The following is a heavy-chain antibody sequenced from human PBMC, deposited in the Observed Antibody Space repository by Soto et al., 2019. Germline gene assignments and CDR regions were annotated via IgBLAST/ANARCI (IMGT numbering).Heavy chain of an antibody. Sequence: SETLSLTCTVSGVSISSGYFWSWIRQRPGKGPEWTGYISYTGTTFSNPALKSRVALSTDTSKNQFSLKLTSVTAADTAVYYCARGVGRVATKGDYWGQGTLVTVSS. D-gene: IGHD5-12*01. CDR3: ARGVGRVATKGDY. CDR1: GVSISSGYF. V-gene: IGHV4-31*03. CDR2: ISYTGTT. J-gene: IGHJ4*02.